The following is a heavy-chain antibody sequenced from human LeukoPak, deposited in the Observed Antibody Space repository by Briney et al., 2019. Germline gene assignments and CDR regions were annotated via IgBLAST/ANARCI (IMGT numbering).Heavy chain of an antibody. CDR2: IYYSGTT. CDR3: ARGANWGSPDY. Sequence: SETLSLTCTVSGGSISGDYWSWIRQSPGKGLEWIGYIYYSGTTSYNPSLKSRVTISLDTSKNQFSLKLSSVTAADTAVYYCARGANWGSPDYWGQGTLVTVSS. D-gene: IGHD7-27*01. V-gene: IGHV4-59*01. CDR1: GGSISGDY. J-gene: IGHJ4*02.